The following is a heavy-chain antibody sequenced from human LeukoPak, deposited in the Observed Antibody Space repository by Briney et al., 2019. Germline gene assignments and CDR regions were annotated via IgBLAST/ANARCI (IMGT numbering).Heavy chain of an antibody. D-gene: IGHD5-12*01. CDR3: ARWLKDGYYFDY. CDR1: GGTFSNYA. V-gene: IGHV1-69*05. J-gene: IGHJ4*02. Sequence: SVKVSCKASGGTFSNYAISWVRQAPGQGLEWMGGIIPMFDTTIYAQKFQGRVTITTDESTSTAYMELSSLRSEDTAVYYCARWLKDGYYFDYWGQGTLVTVSS. CDR2: IIPMFDTT.